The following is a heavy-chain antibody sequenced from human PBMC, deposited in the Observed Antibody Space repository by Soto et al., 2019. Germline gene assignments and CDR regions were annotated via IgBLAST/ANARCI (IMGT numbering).Heavy chain of an antibody. V-gene: IGHV3-23*01. CDR2: INNRGDST. J-gene: IGHJ5*02. Sequence: EVQLLESGGVLVQPGGSLRLSCAASGFTFSSSAMTWVRQAPGKGPEWVSSINNRGDSTYYADSVKGRFTISRDFSKNTRYLQMNNLRAEDTAVYYCAKPRSVTSGWGAAWFDPWGQGTLVTVSS. D-gene: IGHD3-22*01. CDR3: AKPRSVTSGWGAAWFDP. CDR1: GFTFSSSA.